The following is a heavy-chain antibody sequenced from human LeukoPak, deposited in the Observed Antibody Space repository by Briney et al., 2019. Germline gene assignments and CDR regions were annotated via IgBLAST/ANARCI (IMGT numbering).Heavy chain of an antibody. CDR3: ARIRCGHTDDICYNH. Sequence: NPSETLSLTCGVYGVSFTGNYWSWIRQPPGKRPEWIGEINDDGYTNYNPSLRSRVTISLDTSENHLSLRLTSVTAADTAVYYCARIRCGHTDDICYNHWGQGTLVTVSS. CDR2: INDDGYT. J-gene: IGHJ4*02. CDR1: GVSFTGNY. D-gene: IGHD2-2*02. V-gene: IGHV4-34*01.